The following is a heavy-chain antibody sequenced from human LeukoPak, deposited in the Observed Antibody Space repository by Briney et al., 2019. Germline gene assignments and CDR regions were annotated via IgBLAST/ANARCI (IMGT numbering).Heavy chain of an antibody. V-gene: IGHV1-69*06. J-gene: IGHJ3*02. CDR1: GGTFGSYA. CDR3: ARDGYSGYVAAFDI. D-gene: IGHD5-12*01. Sequence: SVKVSCKASGGTFGSYAISWVRQAPGQGLEWMGGIIPIFGTANYAQKFQGRVTITADKSTSTAYMELSSLRSEDTAVYHCARDGYSGYVAAFDIWGQGTMVTVSS. CDR2: IIPIFGTA.